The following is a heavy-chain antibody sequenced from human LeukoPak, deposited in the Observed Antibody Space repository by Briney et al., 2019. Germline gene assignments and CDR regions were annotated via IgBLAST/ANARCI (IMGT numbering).Heavy chain of an antibody. CDR2: IYYSGST. Sequence: PAESLRLSCTVAAGSISSYYWGWIRQPPGKGLEWIGYIYYSGSTNYNPSLRSRGTISVDTSKKQFSLKLSSVTAADTAVYYCARHRDVLTANRWFVPWGHGTLVTVSS. J-gene: IGHJ5*02. CDR1: AGSISSYY. D-gene: IGHD3-9*01. CDR3: ARHRDVLTANRWFVP. V-gene: IGHV4-59*08.